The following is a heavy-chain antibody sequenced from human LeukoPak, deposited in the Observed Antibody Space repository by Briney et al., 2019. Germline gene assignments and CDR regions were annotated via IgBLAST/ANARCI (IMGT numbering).Heavy chain of an antibody. V-gene: IGHV3-30*04. J-gene: IGHJ4*02. CDR3: ARERASCYFDY. CDR1: GVTFSPYT. D-gene: IGHD2-2*01. CDR2: ISNDGGYI. Sequence: PGGSLRLSCAASGVTFSPYTMPWFRQAPGKGLEWVAVISNDGGYINYADSVRGRFTISRDNSKNTLYLQMNSLRAEDTAVYYCARERASCYFDYWGQGTLVTISS.